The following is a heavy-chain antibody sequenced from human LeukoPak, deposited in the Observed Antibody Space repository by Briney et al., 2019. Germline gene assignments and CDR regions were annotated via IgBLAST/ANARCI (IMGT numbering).Heavy chain of an antibody. D-gene: IGHD5-24*01. V-gene: IGHV3-9*01. J-gene: IGHJ3*01. CDR1: GFTFDDYA. CDR3: AMKAVPRPRLHDAFDF. Sequence: PGRSLRLSCAASGFTFDDYAMHWVRQAPGRGLEWVSGISWNSGSIGYADSVKGRFTISRDNSKNTLYLQMNSLRADDTAVYYCAMKAVPRPRLHDAFDFRGQGTVVSVSS. CDR2: ISWNSGSI.